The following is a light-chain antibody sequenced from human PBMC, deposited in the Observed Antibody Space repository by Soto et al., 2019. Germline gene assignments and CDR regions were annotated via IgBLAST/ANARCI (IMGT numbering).Light chain of an antibody. CDR2: DVS. CDR3: QQYGSSPQT. V-gene: IGKV3-20*01. CDR1: QTVSGTY. J-gene: IGKJ5*01. Sequence: IVLTQSPGTLSLSPGERATLSCRASQTVSGTYLVWYQQRPGQAPRLLIYDVSSRATGIPDRFSGSGSGADFTLTISRLEPEDFAVYYCQQYGSSPQTFGQGTTLEIK.